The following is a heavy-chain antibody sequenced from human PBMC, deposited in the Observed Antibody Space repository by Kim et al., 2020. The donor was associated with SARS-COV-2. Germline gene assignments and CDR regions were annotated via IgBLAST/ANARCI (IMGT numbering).Heavy chain of an antibody. V-gene: IGHV3-30*07. J-gene: IGHJ4*02. D-gene: IGHD3-3*01. Sequence: VKGRFTISRDNSKNTLYLQMNSLRAEDTAVYYCARTSSWSGYREGAFFDYWGQGTLVTVSS. CDR3: ARTSSWSGYREGAFFDY.